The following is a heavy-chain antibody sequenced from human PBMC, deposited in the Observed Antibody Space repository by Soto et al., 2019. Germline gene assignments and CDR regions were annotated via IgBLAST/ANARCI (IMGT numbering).Heavy chain of an antibody. CDR2: INPNSGGT. CDR3: ARDQYYYDSSGYYQG. Sequence: ASVKVSCKASGYTFTGYYMHWVRPAPGQGLEWMGWINPNSGGTNYAQKFQGRVTMTRYTSISTAYMEMSRLRSDDTAVYYCARDQYYYDSSGYYQGWGQGTLVTFS. D-gene: IGHD3-22*01. J-gene: IGHJ4*02. CDR1: GYTFTGYY. V-gene: IGHV1-2*02.